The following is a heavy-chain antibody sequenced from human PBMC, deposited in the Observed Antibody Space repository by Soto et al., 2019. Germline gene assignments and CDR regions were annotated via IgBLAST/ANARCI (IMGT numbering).Heavy chain of an antibody. J-gene: IGHJ6*02. CDR2: IRNKANGYAT. CDR1: GFTFNIAA. CDR3: ARDPPPMDV. V-gene: IGHV3-73*01. Sequence: GGSLRLSCAASGFTFNIAAIHWVRQASGKGLEWVGLIRNKANGYATAYAPSVKGRITVSRDDSKNMAFLEMNSLKTDDTAVNYCARDPPPMDVWGQGTTVTVSS.